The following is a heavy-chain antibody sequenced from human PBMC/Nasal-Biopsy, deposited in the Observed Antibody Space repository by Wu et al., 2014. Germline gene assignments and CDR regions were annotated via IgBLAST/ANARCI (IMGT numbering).Heavy chain of an antibody. J-gene: IGHJ4*02. D-gene: IGHD6-19*01. CDR1: GGSISSHY. V-gene: IGHV4-59*04. CDR3: ARHPTGWDPAGFDF. CDR2: IYHTGST. Sequence: TLSLTCTVSGGSISSHYWSWLRQPPGKGLEWIATIYHTGSTYYNSSLESRVTMSVDTSKNQFSLQLNSVTAADTAVYFCARHPTGWDPAGFDFWGQGTLVSVSS.